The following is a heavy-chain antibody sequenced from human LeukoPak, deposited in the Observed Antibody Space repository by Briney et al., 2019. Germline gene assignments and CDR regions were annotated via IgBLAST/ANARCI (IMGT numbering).Heavy chain of an antibody. J-gene: IGHJ2*01. CDR2: INHSGST. CDR3: ARRLGSGIDWYFDL. CDR1: GGSFSVYY. D-gene: IGHD1-26*01. V-gene: IGHV4-34*01. Sequence: SETLSLTCAVYGGSFSVYYWSWIRQPPGKGLEWIGEINHSGSTNYNPSLKSRVTISVDTSKNQFSLKLSSVTAADTAAYYCARRLGSGIDWYFDLWGRGTLVTVSS.